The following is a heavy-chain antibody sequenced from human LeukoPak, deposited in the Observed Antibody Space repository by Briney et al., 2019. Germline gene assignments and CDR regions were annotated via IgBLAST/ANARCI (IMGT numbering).Heavy chain of an antibody. V-gene: IGHV4-31*03. CDR2: IYHSGNT. CDR3: VRVGDCTSAACHDTCLDP. J-gene: IGHJ5*02. Sequence: SETLSLTCTVSGGSISSGGYYWSWIRQLPGKGLEWIRYIYHSGNTVYKPSLRSRVTMSVDPSKNQFSLKLSSVTAADTGVYYCVRVGDCTSAACHDTCLDPWGQGTLVTVSS. D-gene: IGHD2-2*01. CDR1: GGSISSGGYY.